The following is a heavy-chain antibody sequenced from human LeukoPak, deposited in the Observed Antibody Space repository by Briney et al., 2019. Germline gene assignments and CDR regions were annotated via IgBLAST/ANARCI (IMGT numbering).Heavy chain of an antibody. J-gene: IGHJ4*02. CDR1: GFTFDDYA. D-gene: IGHD5-24*01. CDR2: ISADGGTA. CDR3: AKDLSGDGYNWGIFDY. V-gene: IGHV3-43*02. Sequence: GGSLRLSCAASGFTFDDYAMHWVRQAPGKGLEWVSVISADGGTAFYADSVKGRFTFSRDNNKNSLYLQMNSLRTEDTALYYCAKDLSGDGYNWGIFDYWDQGTLVTVSS.